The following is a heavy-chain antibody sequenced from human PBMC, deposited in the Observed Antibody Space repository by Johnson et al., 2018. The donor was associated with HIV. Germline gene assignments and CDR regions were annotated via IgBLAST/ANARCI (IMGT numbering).Heavy chain of an antibody. J-gene: IGHJ3*02. Sequence: EKLVESGGGVVQPGRSLRLSCAASGFTFSSYDMHWVRQATGKGLEWVSAIGTAGDTYYPGSVKGRFTISRENAKNSLYLQMNSLRAGDTAVYYCARASGYYLSDAFDIWGQGTMVTVSS. CDR2: IGTAGDT. CDR1: GFTFSSYD. V-gene: IGHV3-13*01. D-gene: IGHD3-22*01. CDR3: ARASGYYLSDAFDI.